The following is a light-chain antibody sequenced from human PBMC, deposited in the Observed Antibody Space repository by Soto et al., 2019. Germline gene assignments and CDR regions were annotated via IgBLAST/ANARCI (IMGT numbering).Light chain of an antibody. CDR2: EVN. Sequence: QSALTQPPSASGSPGQSVTISCTGTSSDVGGYNYVSWYQHHPGKAPKLMLYEVNTRPSGVPDRFSGSKSGNTASLTVSGLQAEDEADYYCSSYTSSSPYVFGTGTKVTVL. CDR3: SSYTSSSPYV. CDR1: SSDVGGYNY. J-gene: IGLJ1*01. V-gene: IGLV2-8*01.